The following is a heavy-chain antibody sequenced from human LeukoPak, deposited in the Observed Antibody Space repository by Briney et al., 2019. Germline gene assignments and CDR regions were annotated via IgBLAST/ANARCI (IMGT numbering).Heavy chain of an antibody. CDR1: GFTVSSSY. D-gene: IGHD6-19*01. CDR3: AKGWEYSSGFDS. Sequence: GGSLRLSCAASGFTVSSSYMSWVRQAPGKGLEWVSALSGSGVYTHYADSVKGRFTISRDNSKNTLYLQMNSLRDEDTAVYYCAKGWEYSSGFDSWGQGTLVTVSP. CDR2: LSGSGVYT. J-gene: IGHJ4*02. V-gene: IGHV3-23*01.